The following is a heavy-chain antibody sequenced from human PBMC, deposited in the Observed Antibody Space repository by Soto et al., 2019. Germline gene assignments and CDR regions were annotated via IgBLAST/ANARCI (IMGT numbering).Heavy chain of an antibody. Sequence: QVQLLQSGAEVKKPGASVKVSCKASGYMFNTYGITWVRQAPGQGLEWMGWISVYNGNIDYAQKFEGRVTMTTDTSTSTAYMELKSLTSDDTAVYYGARTYGSVEYFLPFEYWGQGTPVSVSS. CDR3: ARTYGSVEYFLPFEY. J-gene: IGHJ4*02. CDR1: GYMFNTYG. D-gene: IGHD3-10*01. V-gene: IGHV1-18*01. CDR2: ISVYNGNI.